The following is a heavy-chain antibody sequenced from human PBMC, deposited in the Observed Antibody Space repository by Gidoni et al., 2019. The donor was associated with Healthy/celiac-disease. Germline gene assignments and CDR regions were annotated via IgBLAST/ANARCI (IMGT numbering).Heavy chain of an antibody. V-gene: IGHV1-69*01. J-gene: IGHJ4*02. D-gene: IGHD3-10*01. CDR2: IIPIFGTA. CDR3: AGGGELLGDYYYGSGSYYD. Sequence: QVQLVQSGAEVKKPGSSVKVSCKASGGTFSSYASSWVRQAPGQGLELMGGIIPIFGTANSAQRFQGSVTITADESTSTAYMELSSLGSEDTAVYYCAGGGELLGDYYYGSGSYYDWGQGTLVTVSS. CDR1: GGTFSSYA.